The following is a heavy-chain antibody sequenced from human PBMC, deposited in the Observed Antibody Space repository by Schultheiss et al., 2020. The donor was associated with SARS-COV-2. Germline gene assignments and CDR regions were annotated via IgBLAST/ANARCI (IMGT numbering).Heavy chain of an antibody. CDR1: GYTFTGYY. Sequence: ASVKVSCKASGYTFTGYYMHWVRQAPGQGLEWMGRVNPHTGGANYAQTFQGRVTLTRDTSTSTAYMELSGLRSEDTAVYYCARGLLGVGTPLDVWGKGTTVTVSS. CDR3: ARGLLGVGTPLDV. J-gene: IGHJ6*04. CDR2: VNPHTGGA. V-gene: IGHV1-2*06. D-gene: IGHD3-3*01.